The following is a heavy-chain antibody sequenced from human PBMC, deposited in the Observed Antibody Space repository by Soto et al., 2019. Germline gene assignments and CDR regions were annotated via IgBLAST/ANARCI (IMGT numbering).Heavy chain of an antibody. V-gene: IGHV3-23*01. CDR2: LSGSGGSI. CDR3: SKVSSSWYAGFFDL. Sequence: GGSLRLACTASGFTFSSHAMTWVRQAPGKGLEWVSGLSGSGGSIYYADSVKGRFTISRDNSMNTLYLQMKTLRAEDTAVYYCSKVSSSWYAGFFDLWGQGTPVTVSS. D-gene: IGHD6-13*01. CDR1: GFTFSSHA. J-gene: IGHJ4*02.